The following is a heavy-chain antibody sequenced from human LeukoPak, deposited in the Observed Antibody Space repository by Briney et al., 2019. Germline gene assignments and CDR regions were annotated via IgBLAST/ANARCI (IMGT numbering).Heavy chain of an antibody. D-gene: IGHD2-15*01. V-gene: IGHV4-30-2*01. J-gene: IGHJ3*02. CDR3: ARDCSGGSCYGAFDI. Sequence: SETLSLTCAVSSGSISSGGYSWSWIRQPPGKGLEWIGYIYHSGSTYYNPSLKSRVTISVDRSKNQFSLKLSSVTAADTAVYYCARDCSGGSCYGAFDIWGQGTMVTVSS. CDR2: IYHSGST. CDR1: SGSISSGGYS.